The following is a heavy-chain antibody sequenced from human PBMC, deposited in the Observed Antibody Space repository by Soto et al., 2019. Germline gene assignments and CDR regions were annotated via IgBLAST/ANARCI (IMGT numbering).Heavy chain of an antibody. CDR1: GFSFSAYG. V-gene: IGHV3-23*01. Sequence: EVQLLESGGALEQPGGSLTLSCAVSGFSFSAYGMSWVLQAPGKGLEWISFISGGGGTIYYADSVKGRFISSRDNSKSTLYPQMTSLSVDDTDVYYCAKDRGNGDTPNIYSYYGMEVWGQGTTVTVSS. J-gene: IGHJ6*02. CDR2: ISGGGGTI. D-gene: IGHD2-21*02. CDR3: AKDRGNGDTPNIYSYYGMEV.